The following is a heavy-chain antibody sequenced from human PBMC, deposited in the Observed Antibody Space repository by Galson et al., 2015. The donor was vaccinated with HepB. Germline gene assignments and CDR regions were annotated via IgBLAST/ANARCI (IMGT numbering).Heavy chain of an antibody. J-gene: IGHJ6*02. D-gene: IGHD5-18*01. Sequence: SLRLSCAASGFTFNSYAMHWVRQAPGKGLEYASAISSNGGSTYYADSVKGRFTISRDNSKNTLYLQMSSLRAEDTAVYYCVKDGYSYGWGYGMDVWGQGTTVTVSS. V-gene: IGHV3-64D*06. CDR3: VKDGYSYGWGYGMDV. CDR1: GFTFNSYA. CDR2: ISSNGGST.